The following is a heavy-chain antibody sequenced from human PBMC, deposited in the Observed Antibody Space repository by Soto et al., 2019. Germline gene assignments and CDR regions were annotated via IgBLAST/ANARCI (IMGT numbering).Heavy chain of an antibody. Sequence: EVQLLESGGGLVQPGGSLRLSCTASGFTFIDYAMSWVRQAPGKRLEWVSLISGGGGTTHYADSVKGRFTISRDNSKNSLYLQWNSVRVKYTSVYFCANALNYASPFDVWGQGTLVTVSS. V-gene: IGHV3-23*01. CDR3: ANALNYASPFDV. CDR1: GFTFIDYA. D-gene: IGHD3-16*01. CDR2: ISGGGGTT. J-gene: IGHJ4*01.